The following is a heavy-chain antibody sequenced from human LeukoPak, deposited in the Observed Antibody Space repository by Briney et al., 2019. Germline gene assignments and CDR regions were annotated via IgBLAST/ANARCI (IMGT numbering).Heavy chain of an antibody. Sequence: GASVKVSCKASGYTFTSYDINWVRQATGQGLEWMGWMNPNSGNTGYAQKFQGRVTMTRNTSISTAYMGLSSLRSEDTAVYYCARGTTVTQYYYYYYMDVWGKGTTVTVSS. CDR2: MNPNSGNT. CDR3: ARGTTVTQYYYYYYMDV. CDR1: GYTFTSYD. V-gene: IGHV1-8*01. J-gene: IGHJ6*03. D-gene: IGHD4-11*01.